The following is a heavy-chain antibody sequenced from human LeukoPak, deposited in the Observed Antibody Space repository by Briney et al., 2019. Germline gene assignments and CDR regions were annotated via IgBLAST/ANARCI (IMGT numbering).Heavy chain of an antibody. V-gene: IGHV1-2*02. Sequence: GASVKVSCKASGFTFPGYYIYWVRQAPGQGLELMGWMNPNNDYTGSPQKFQGRVTMTRDTSISTVYMEPNRLTSDDTAVYYCSRDGLAVIVEFDLWVRGTLITVSS. D-gene: IGHD2-21*01. CDR2: MNPNNDYT. CDR3: SRDGLAVIVEFDL. CDR1: GFTFPGYY. J-gene: IGHJ2*01.